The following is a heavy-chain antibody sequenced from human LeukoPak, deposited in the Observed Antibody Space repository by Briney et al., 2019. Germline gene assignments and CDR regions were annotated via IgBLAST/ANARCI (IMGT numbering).Heavy chain of an antibody. J-gene: IGHJ5*02. CDR3: SRHHEYCSGGSCYGVWFDP. Sequence: PGVSLHISSQGYRFGFTSYWIGWARPMPGKGLEWMGIIYSGDSDTRYSPSVQGQVIISADKSISTAYLQWSSLKASDTAMYYCSRHHEYCSGGSCYGVWFDPWGQGTLVTVSS. D-gene: IGHD2-15*01. CDR2: IYSGDSDT. V-gene: IGHV5-51*01. CDR1: RFGFTSYW.